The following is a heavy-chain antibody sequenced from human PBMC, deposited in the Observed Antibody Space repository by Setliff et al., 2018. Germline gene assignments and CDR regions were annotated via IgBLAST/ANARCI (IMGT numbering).Heavy chain of an antibody. Sequence: ASVKVSCKASGYTFTSYYMYWLRQAPGQGPEWMGIINIGGGSASYAQKFQDRVTMTRDTSTNTVYMEVSSLTSDDSAVYYCARGGLAAANKKGVFEYWGQGTPVTVSS. CDR3: ARGGLAAANKKGVFEY. J-gene: IGHJ4*02. CDR2: INIGGGSA. D-gene: IGHD6-13*01. CDR1: GYTFTSYY. V-gene: IGHV1-46*01.